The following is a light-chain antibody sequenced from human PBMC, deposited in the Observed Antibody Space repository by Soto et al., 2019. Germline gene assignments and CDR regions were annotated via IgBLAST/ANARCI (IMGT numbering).Light chain of an antibody. J-gene: IGLJ2*01. CDR1: SSNIGGGYD. CDR3: QSYDGSVSAVV. V-gene: IGLV1-40*01. Sequence: QAVVTQPPSVSGAPGQRVTISCTGSSSNIGGGYDVHWYQQLPGTVPKLLIYRSNNRPSGVPDRFSASKSGTSASLAITGLQAEDEADYYCQSYDGSVSAVVFGGGTKLTVL. CDR2: RSN.